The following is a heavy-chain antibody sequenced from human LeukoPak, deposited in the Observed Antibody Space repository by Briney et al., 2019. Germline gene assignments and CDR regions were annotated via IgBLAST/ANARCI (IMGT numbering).Heavy chain of an antibody. CDR2: IKEDGSEK. CDR1: GFTFSNYW. CDR3: ARTLRGGGALDY. D-gene: IGHD3-16*01. V-gene: IGHV3-7*03. Sequence: LAGGSLRLPCAASGFTFSNYWLNWVRQAPGKGLEWVANIKEDGSEKYYVDSVKGRFTISRDNAKNSLFLQMNSLRAEDTAVYYCARTLRGGGALDYWGQGTLVTVSS. J-gene: IGHJ4*02.